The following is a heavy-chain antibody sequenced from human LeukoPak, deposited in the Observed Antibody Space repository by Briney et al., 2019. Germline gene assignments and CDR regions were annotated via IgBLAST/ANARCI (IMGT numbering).Heavy chain of an antibody. V-gene: IGHV3-23*01. Sequence: PGGSLRLSCAASGFTFSSYWMHWVRQAPGKGLEWVSAISASGGSTFYADSVKGRFTISRDNSKNTLSLQMNSLRAEDTAVYYCAKGTANIDYWGQGTLVTVSS. J-gene: IGHJ4*02. CDR1: GFTFSSYW. D-gene: IGHD1/OR15-1a*01. CDR3: AKGTANIDY. CDR2: ISASGGST.